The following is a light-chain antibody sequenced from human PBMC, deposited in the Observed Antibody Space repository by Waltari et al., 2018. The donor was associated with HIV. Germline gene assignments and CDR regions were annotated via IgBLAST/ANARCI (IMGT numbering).Light chain of an antibody. CDR1: SSNIGARFD. Sequence: QSVLTQPPSVSGAPGQRVTISCTGSSSNIGARFDVHWYQQRPVLAPNLIIYGNNNRPSGIPDRFSGSKSGTSATLGITGLQTGDEADYFCATWDRSLSRVIFGGGTRLTVL. CDR3: ATWDRSLSRVI. V-gene: IGLV1-40*01. CDR2: GNN. J-gene: IGLJ2*01.